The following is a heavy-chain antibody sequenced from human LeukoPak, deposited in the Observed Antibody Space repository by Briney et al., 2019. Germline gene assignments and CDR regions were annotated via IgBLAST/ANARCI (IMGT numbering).Heavy chain of an antibody. CDR2: MSAGGGNT. J-gene: IGHJ4*02. Sequence: GGCLRLSCAASGFTFRTFAMSWVRQAPGKGLECVSVMSAGGGNTSYADSVKGRFTISRDNSKSTLYLQMTSLRAEDTAVYYCAKGHSDYGTGFDWWGQGTLVTVS. D-gene: IGHD4/OR15-4a*01. CDR3: AKGHSDYGTGFDW. CDR1: GFTFRTFA. V-gene: IGHV3-23*01.